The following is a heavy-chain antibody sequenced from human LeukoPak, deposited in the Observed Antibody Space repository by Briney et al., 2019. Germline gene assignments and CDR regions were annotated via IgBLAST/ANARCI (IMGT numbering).Heavy chain of an antibody. V-gene: IGHV3-11*01. D-gene: IGHD2-2*02. Sequence: PGGSLRLSCAASGFTFSDYYMSWIRQAPGKGLEWVSYISSSGSTIYYADSVKGRFTISRDNAKNSLYLQMNSLRAEDTAVYYCALGRNIVIVPAAIFDSWGQGTLVTVSS. J-gene: IGHJ4*02. CDR3: ALGRNIVIVPAAIFDS. CDR2: ISSSGSTI. CDR1: GFTFSDYY.